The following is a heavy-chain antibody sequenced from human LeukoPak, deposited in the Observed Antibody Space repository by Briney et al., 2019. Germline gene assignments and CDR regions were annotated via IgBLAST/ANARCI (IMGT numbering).Heavy chain of an antibody. J-gene: IGHJ4*02. CDR1: GDTSSKYA. Sequence: SVKVSCKASGDTSSKYAITWVRQAPGQGLEWMGHIVPVFGTPIYAQKFQGRVTITTDESRTTAYMELSSLRSEDTALYYCASRYTTSRHFDWDVDYWGQGTLLTVSS. V-gene: IGHV1-69*05. D-gene: IGHD3-9*01. CDR3: ASRYTTSRHFDWDVDY. CDR2: IVPVFGTP.